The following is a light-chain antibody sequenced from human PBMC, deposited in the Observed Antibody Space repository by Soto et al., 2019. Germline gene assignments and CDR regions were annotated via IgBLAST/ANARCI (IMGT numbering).Light chain of an antibody. CDR1: SSNIGAGYD. CDR3: QSYDSSLTGVV. CDR2: GNY. Sequence: QSVLTQPPSLSGAPGQRVTISCTGSSSNIGAGYDVPWYQQLPGTAPKLLIYGNYNPPSGVPDRFSGSKSGTSASLAITGLQAEDEADYYCQSYDSSLTGVVFGGGTKLAVL. J-gene: IGLJ2*01. V-gene: IGLV1-40*01.